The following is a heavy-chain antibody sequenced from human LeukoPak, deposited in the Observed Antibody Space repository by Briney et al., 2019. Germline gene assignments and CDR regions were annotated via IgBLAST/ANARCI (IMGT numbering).Heavy chain of an antibody. CDR3: ARGGPRWLQYLIDY. J-gene: IGHJ4*02. CDR1: GGSFSGYY. D-gene: IGHD5-24*01. V-gene: IGHV4-34*01. Sequence: SETLSLTCAVYGGSFSGYYWSWIRQPPGKGLEWIGEINHSGSTNYNPSLKSRVTISVDTSKNQFSLKMSSVTAADTAVYYRARGGPRWLQYLIDYWGQGTLVTVSS. CDR2: INHSGST.